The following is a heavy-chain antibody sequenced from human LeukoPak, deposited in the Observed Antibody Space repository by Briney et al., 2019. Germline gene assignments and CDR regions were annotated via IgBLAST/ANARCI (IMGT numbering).Heavy chain of an antibody. J-gene: IGHJ4*02. D-gene: IGHD2-2*01. CDR2: ISSGSSYI. V-gene: IGHV3-21*01. CDR3: ARGAQIVVSPAAQARPGPSRVDY. Sequence: GSLRLSCAASGFTFSSYSMNWVRQAPGKGLEWVSSISSGSSYIHSADSLKGRFTISRDNAKNSLYLQLNSLRAEDTAVYYCARGAQIVVSPAAQARPGPSRVDYWGQGTLVTVSS. CDR1: GFTFSSYS.